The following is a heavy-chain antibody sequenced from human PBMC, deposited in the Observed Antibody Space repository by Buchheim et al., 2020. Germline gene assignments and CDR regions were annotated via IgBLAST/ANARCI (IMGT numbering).Heavy chain of an antibody. V-gene: IGHV3-66*01. J-gene: IGHJ4*02. Sequence: EEQLVESGGGLVQPGGSLRLSCAASGFSVSSNYMNWVRQPPGKGLEWVSLIYGNDDPKYTDSAKGRFTISRDDSQNIAFLHMNRLRVEDTAVYYCARDTSSPARAVWWGRGTL. CDR1: GFSVSSNY. CDR3: ARDTSSPARAVW. D-gene: IGHD6-6*01. CDR2: IYGNDDP.